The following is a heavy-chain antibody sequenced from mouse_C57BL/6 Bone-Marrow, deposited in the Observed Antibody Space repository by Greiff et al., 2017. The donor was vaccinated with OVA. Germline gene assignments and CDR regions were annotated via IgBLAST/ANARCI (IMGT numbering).Heavy chain of an antibody. CDR2: INPYNGGT. CDR1: GYTFTDYY. V-gene: IGHV1-19*01. CDR3: ASKDYAWFAY. Sequence: EVKLVESGPVLVKPGASVKMSCKASGYTFTDYYMNWVKQSHGKSLEWIGVINPYNGGTSYNQKFKGKATLTVDKYSSTAYMELNSLTSEDSAVYYCASKDYAWFAYWGQGTLVTVSA. J-gene: IGHJ3*01. D-gene: IGHD2-4*01.